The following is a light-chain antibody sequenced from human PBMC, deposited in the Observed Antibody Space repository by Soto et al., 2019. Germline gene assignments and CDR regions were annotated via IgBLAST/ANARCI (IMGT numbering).Light chain of an antibody. CDR3: QQYGSSGT. V-gene: IGKV3-20*01. CDR2: GAS. CDR1: QRVSNNY. Sequence: IELTQSPGTLSLSPGERATLSCRPSQRVSNNYVDWYQQKPGQAPRLLIYGASNRATGIPDRFSGSGSGTDFTLTISRREPEDFAVYYCQQYGSSGTFGQGTKVDIK. J-gene: IGKJ1*01.